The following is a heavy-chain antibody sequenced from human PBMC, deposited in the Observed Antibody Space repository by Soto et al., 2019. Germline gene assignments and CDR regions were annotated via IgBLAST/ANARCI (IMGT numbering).Heavy chain of an antibody. CDR3: ARVRRFGEFNWFDP. J-gene: IGHJ5*02. CDR1: GFTLSSYA. D-gene: IGHD3-10*01. Sequence: GGSLRLSCAASGFTLSSYAMHWVRQAPGKGLEWVAVISYDGSNKYYADSVKGRFTISRDNSKNTLYLQMNSLRAEDTAVYYCARVRRFGEFNWFDPWGQGTLVTVSS. CDR2: ISYDGSNK. V-gene: IGHV3-30-3*01.